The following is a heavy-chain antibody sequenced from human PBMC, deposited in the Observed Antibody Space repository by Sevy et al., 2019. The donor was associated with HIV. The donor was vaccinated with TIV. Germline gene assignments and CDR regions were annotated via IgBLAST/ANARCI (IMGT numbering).Heavy chain of an antibody. V-gene: IGHV3-15*01. D-gene: IGHD1-26*01. CDR3: TILGGSSERGYYFDY. Sequence: GGSLRLSCAASGFTFNNAWMNWVRQAPGKGLEWVGRIKSKTDGGTTDYAAPVKGRFTISSDDSKNTLYLQMNSLKTEDTAVYYCTILGGSSERGYYFDYWGQGTLVTVSS. CDR1: GFTFNNAW. CDR2: IKSKTDGGTT. J-gene: IGHJ4*02.